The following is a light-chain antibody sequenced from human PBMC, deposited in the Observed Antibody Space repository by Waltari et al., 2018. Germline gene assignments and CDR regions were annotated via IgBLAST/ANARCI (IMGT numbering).Light chain of an antibody. CDR3: QQYNSAST. CDR2: KAS. CDR1: QSISSW. J-gene: IGKJ1*01. V-gene: IGKV1-5*03. Sequence: SASVGDRVTITCRASQSISSWLAWYQQKPGKAPKLLIYKASSLESGVPSRFSGRGSGTEFTLTISSLQPDDFATYYCQQYNSASTFGQGTTVEIK.